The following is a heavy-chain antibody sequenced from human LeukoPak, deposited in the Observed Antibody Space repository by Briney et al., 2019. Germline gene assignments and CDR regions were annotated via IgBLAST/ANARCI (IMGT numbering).Heavy chain of an antibody. CDR2: ISDSGGNT. CDR1: GFTFSIYA. D-gene: IGHD6-19*01. Sequence: PGGSLRLSCAASGFTFSIYAMGWVRQAPGKGLEWVSGISDSGGNTYYADSVKGRFTISGDNSKNTLYLQMNSLRAEDTAVYYCAKGYSSGWYAIDWGQGTLVTVSS. V-gene: IGHV3-23*01. CDR3: AKGYSSGWYAID. J-gene: IGHJ4*02.